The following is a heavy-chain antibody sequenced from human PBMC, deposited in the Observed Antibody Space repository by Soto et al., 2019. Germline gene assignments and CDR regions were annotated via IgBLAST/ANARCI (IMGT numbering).Heavy chain of an antibody. CDR3: ARGPYDGFDV. J-gene: IGHJ3*01. CDR2: IYYSGTT. V-gene: IGHV4-59*01. Sequence: PSETLSLTCTVSGGSIGRNYWSWIRQPPGKGLQWIGYIYYSGTTDYNPSLKSRVTMSVDTSKMQFPLRLTSVTAADTAVYYCARGPYDGFDVWGQGTMVTVSS. CDR1: GGSIGRNY.